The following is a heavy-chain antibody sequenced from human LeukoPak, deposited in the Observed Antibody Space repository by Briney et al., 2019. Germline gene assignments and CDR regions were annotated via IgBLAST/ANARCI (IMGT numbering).Heavy chain of an antibody. J-gene: IGHJ6*03. CDR3: ARDSAAGTHYYYMDV. V-gene: IGHV3-74*01. Sequence: GGSLRLSCAASGFTFSSYWMHWVRQAPGKGLVWVSRINSDGSSTSYADSVKGRFTISRDNAKNTLYLQMNSLRAEDTAVYYCARDSAAGTHYYYMDVWGKGTTVTVSS. CDR2: INSDGSST. D-gene: IGHD6-13*01. CDR1: GFTFSSYW.